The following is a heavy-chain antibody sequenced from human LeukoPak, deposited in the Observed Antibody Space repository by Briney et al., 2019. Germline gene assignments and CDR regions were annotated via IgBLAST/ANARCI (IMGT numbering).Heavy chain of an antibody. CDR1: GFTFSNKW. D-gene: IGHD3-16*02. J-gene: IGHJ4*02. CDR2: INSDGSGT. CDR3: GRGPDGGGIYRPGDY. V-gene: IGHV3-74*01. Sequence: PGGSLRLSCAASGFTFSNKWMNWVRQAPGKGLVWVSRINSDGSGTSYADFAKGRFTISRDNARNTLYLQMNSLREDDTAVYYCGRGPDGGGIYRPGDYWGQGTLVTVSA.